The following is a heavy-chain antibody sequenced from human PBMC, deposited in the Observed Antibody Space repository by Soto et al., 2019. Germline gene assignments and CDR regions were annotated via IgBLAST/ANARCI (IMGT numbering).Heavy chain of an antibody. Sequence: QVQLVQSGAEVKKPGASVKVSCKASGYTFTSYDINWVRQATGQGLEWKGWMNPNSGNTGYAQKFQGRVTITRNTSISTADMELSSLRSEDTAVYCCARGMSRLWALYGMDVWGQGNTVTVSS. J-gene: IGHJ6*02. CDR1: GYTFTSYD. V-gene: IGHV1-8*01. D-gene: IGHD7-27*01. CDR3: ARGMSRLWALYGMDV. CDR2: MNPNSGNT.